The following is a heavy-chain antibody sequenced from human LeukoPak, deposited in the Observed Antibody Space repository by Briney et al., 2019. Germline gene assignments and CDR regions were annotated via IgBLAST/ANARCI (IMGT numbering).Heavy chain of an antibody. CDR1: GGFINSYY. D-gene: IGHD3-9*01. CDR3: ARHNGFDRGYYYYMDV. V-gene: IGHV4-4*07. J-gene: IGHJ6*03. Sequence: SETLSLTCTVSGGFINSYYWSWIRQPAGKGLEWIGRVYTSGITNYNPSLKSRITMTVDTSKNQFSLKLTSVTAADTAVYYCARHNGFDRGYYYYMDVWGKGTTVTVSS. CDR2: VYTSGIT.